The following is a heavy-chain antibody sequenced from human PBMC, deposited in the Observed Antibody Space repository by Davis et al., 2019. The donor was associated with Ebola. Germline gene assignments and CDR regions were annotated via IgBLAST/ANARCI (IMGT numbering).Heavy chain of an antibody. J-gene: IGHJ4*02. CDR3: AREKGDLWSGYYASIDY. CDR2: ISAYNGNT. CDR1: GYTFTSSG. Sequence: ASVTVSCKASGYTFTSSGISWERQAPGQGLEWMGWISAYNGNTNYAQKLQGRVTMTTDTSTSTAYMELRSLRSDETAVYYWAREKGDLWSGYYASIDYWGQGTLVTVSS. V-gene: IGHV1-18*04. D-gene: IGHD3-3*01.